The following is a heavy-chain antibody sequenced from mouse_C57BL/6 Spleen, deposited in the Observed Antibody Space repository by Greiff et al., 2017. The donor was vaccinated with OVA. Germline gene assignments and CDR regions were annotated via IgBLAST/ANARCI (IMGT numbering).Heavy chain of an antibody. CDR3: ARGGDGYPYAMDY. CDR2: IDPSDSYT. Sequence: QVQLQQSGAELVMPGASVKLSCKASGYTFTSYWMHWVKQRPGQGLEWIGEIDPSDSYTNYNQKFKGKSTLTVDKSSSTAYMQLSSLTSEDSAVYYCARGGDGYPYAMDYWGQGTSVTVSS. V-gene: IGHV1-69*01. CDR1: GYTFTSYW. J-gene: IGHJ4*01. D-gene: IGHD2-3*01.